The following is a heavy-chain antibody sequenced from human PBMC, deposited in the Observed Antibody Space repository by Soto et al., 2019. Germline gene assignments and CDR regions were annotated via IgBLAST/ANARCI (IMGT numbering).Heavy chain of an antibody. J-gene: IGHJ6*02. CDR2: INPNSGGT. V-gene: IGHV1-2*04. D-gene: IGHD6-6*01. CDR3: ARGTPILMGSSSFYYYYGMDV. CDR1: GYTFTGYY. Sequence: ASVKVSCKASGYTFTGYYMHWVRQAPGQGLEWMGWINPNSGGTNYAQKFQGWVTMTRDTSISTAYMELSRLRSDDTAVYYCARGTPILMGSSSFYYYYGMDVWGQGTTVTVSS.